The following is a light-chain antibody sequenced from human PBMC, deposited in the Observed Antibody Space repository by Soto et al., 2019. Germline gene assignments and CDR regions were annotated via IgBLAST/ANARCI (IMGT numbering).Light chain of an antibody. Sequence: DIQMTQSPSSLSASVGDRVTITCRASQDINTDLDWYQQKPGKAPRRLISDASSLQSGVPSRFSGSRFGTHFTLTISSLQPEDFATYFCHQHYTYPPTFGQGTKVEIK. CDR1: QDINTD. J-gene: IGKJ1*01. V-gene: IGKV1-17*01. CDR2: DAS. CDR3: HQHYTYPPT.